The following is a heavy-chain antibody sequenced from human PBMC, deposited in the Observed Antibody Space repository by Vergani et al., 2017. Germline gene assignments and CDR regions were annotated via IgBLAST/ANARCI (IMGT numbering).Heavy chain of an antibody. CDR2: ISGSGGST. V-gene: IGHV3-23*01. Sequence: EVQLLESGGGLVQPGGSLRLSCAASGFTFSSYAMSWVRQAPGKGLEWVSAISGSGGSTDYADSVKGRFTISRDNSKNTLYLQMNSLGAEDTAVYYCAKDQSHLLYVDYWGQGTLVTVSS. D-gene: IGHD2-2*02. J-gene: IGHJ4*02. CDR1: GFTFSSYA. CDR3: AKDQSHLLYVDY.